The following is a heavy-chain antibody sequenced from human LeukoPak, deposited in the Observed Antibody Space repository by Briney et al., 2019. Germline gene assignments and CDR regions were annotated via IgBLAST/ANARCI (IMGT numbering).Heavy chain of an antibody. V-gene: IGHV3-66*01. D-gene: IGHD3-22*01. CDR2: IYSGGST. Sequence: GGSLRLSCAASGFTVSSNYMSWVRQTPGKGLEWVSVIYSGGSTYYADSVKGRFTISRDNSKNTLYLQMNSLRAEDTAVYYCARGVDYYDSSGYYYWGQGTLVTVSS. J-gene: IGHJ4*02. CDR1: GFTVSSNY. CDR3: ARGVDYYDSSGYYY.